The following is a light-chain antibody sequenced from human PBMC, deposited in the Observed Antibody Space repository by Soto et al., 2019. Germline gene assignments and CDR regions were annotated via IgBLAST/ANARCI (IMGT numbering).Light chain of an antibody. CDR2: AAS. V-gene: IGKV1-39*01. J-gene: IGKJ1*01. CDR3: QQFYNYPRT. Sequence: DIQMTQSPSSLSASVGXXXXXXXXASQSISSYLNWYQQKPGKAPKLLIYAASSLQSGVPSRFSGSGSGTDFTLTISYLQSEDFGTYYCQQFYNYPRTFGQGTKVDI. CDR1: QSISSY.